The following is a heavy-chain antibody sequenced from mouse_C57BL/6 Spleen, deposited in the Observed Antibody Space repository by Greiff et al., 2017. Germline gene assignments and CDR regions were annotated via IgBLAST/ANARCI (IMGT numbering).Heavy chain of an antibody. V-gene: IGHV5-9-1*02. Sequence: EVQLVESGEGLVKPGGSLKLSCSASGFTFSSYAMSWVRQTPEKRLEWVAYISSGGDYIYYADTVKGRFTISRDNARNTLYLQMSSLKSEDTAMYYCTRGGSSSYWYFDVWGTGTTVTVSS. D-gene: IGHD1-1*01. CDR2: ISSGGDYI. CDR1: GFTFSSYA. CDR3: TRGGSSSYWYFDV. J-gene: IGHJ1*03.